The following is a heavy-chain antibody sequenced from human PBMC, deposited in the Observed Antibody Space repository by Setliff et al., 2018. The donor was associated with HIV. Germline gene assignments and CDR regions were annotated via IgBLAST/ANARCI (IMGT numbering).Heavy chain of an antibody. J-gene: IGHJ4*02. CDR3: AKGAGFYGDYTFDH. CDR2: IYTTGST. Sequence: SETLSLTCTVSGPSINIHYWSWIRQSPGKGFEWIGYIYTTGSTNYNPSLQSRVAISMVASRNQFSLKVTSVTAADTAVYYCAKGAGFYGDYTFDHWGQGRQVTVSS. CDR1: GPSINIHY. V-gene: IGHV4-59*11. D-gene: IGHD4-17*01.